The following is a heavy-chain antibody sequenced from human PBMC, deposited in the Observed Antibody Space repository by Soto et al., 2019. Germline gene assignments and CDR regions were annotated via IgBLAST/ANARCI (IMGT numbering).Heavy chain of an antibody. J-gene: IGHJ4*02. V-gene: IGHV3-21*01. D-gene: IGHD6-13*01. CDR1: GFTFSSYS. CDR2: ISSSSSYI. Sequence: EVQLVESGGGLVKPGGSLRLSCAASGFTFSSYSMNWVXXXXXXGLEWVSSISSSSSYIYYADSVKGRFTISRDNAKXXXXXXXXXXXXXXXXXXXXXXXXXXXGIDYWGQGTLVTVSS. CDR3: XXXXXXXGIDY.